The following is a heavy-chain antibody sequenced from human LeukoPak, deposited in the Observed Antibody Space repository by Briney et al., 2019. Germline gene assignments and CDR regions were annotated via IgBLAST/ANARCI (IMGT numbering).Heavy chain of an antibody. CDR1: GFTFSGYA. CDR3: ARSGGNLDC. Sequence: PGGSLRLSCAASGFTFSGYAMNWVRQAPGKGLERVSYISSSGNIIYYADSVKGRFTISRDNAKDSLYLQMNSLRAEDTAVYYCARSGGNLDCWGQGSLVTVSS. J-gene: IGHJ4*02. V-gene: IGHV3-48*03. CDR2: ISSSGNII. D-gene: IGHD4-23*01.